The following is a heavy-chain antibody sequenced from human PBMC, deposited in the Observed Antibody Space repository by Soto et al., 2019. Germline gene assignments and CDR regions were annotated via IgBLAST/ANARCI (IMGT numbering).Heavy chain of an antibody. CDR1: GGSISSGDYY. V-gene: IGHV4-30-4*01. CDR3: AGTVTTGYYYGMDV. Sequence: SETLSLTCTVSGGSISSGDYYWSWIRQPPGKGLEWIGYIYYSGSTYYNPSLKSRVTISVDTSKNQFSLKLSSVTAADTAVYYCAGTVTTGYYYGMDVWGQGTTVTVSS. CDR2: IYYSGST. D-gene: IGHD4-4*01. J-gene: IGHJ6*02.